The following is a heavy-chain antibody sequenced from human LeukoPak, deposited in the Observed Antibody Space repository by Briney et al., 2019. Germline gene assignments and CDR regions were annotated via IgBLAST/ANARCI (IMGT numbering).Heavy chain of an antibody. D-gene: IGHD5-12*01. Sequence: SSETLSLTCTVSGGSISSSSYYWGWIRQPPGKGLEWIGSIHYSGSTYYNPSLKSRVTISVDTSKNQFSLKLSSVTAADTAVFYCARSHNIVATIFDYWGQGTLVTVSS. V-gene: IGHV4-39*01. CDR2: IHYSGST. J-gene: IGHJ4*02. CDR1: GGSISSSSYY. CDR3: ARSHNIVATIFDY.